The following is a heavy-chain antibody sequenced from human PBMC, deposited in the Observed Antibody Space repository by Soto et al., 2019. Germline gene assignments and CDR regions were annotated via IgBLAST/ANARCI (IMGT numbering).Heavy chain of an antibody. Sequence: ASVKVSCKASGHTFTGYYMHWVRQAPGQGLEWMGWINPNSGGTNYAQTFQGWVTITSDTSATTAYMELSSLTSEDTAIYYCARNILGGTTDYWGQGTLVTVSS. CDR3: ARNILGGTTDY. CDR1: GHTFTGYY. J-gene: IGHJ4*02. CDR2: INPNSGGT. D-gene: IGHD1-7*01. V-gene: IGHV1-2*04.